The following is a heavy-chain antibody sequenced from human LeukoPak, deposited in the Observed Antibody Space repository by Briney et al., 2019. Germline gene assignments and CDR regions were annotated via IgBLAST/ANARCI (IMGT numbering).Heavy chain of an antibody. CDR1: GFTFSSYW. CDR2: IQEEGSEK. CDR3: AIDSRGGHFDY. D-gene: IGHD6-25*01. Sequence: GGSLRLSCVASGFTFSSYWMSWVRQAPGKGLEWVATIQEEGSEKADLDSVKGRFIISRDNAKNSVYLQISSLRSDDTAVYYCAIDSRGGHFDYWGQGTLVTVSS. J-gene: IGHJ4*02. V-gene: IGHV3-7*03.